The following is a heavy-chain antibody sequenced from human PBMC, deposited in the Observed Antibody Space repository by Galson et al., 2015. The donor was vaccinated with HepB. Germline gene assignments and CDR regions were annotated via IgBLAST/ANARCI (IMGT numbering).Heavy chain of an antibody. V-gene: IGHV1-69*13. J-gene: IGHJ5*02. D-gene: IGHD6-19*01. CDR1: GYTFDSYG. CDR3: AREGQLGVAVTGSFPGWFDP. Sequence: SVKVSCKASGYTFDSYGISWVRQAPGQGLEWMGGIIPIFGAANYAQRFQGRVTITADESTSTAYMELSRLRSEDTAVYYCAREGQLGVAVTGSFPGWFDPWGQGTLVTVSS. CDR2: IIPIFGAA.